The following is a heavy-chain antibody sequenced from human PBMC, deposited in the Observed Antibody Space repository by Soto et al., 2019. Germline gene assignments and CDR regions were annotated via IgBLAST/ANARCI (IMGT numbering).Heavy chain of an antibody. D-gene: IGHD3-22*01. V-gene: IGHV3-23*01. CDR2: ISGSGGNT. CDR1: GFTFSSYA. CDR3: AKDVSYYLDSSGHTPGGWFDP. J-gene: IGHJ5*02. Sequence: GGSLRLSCAVSGFTFSSYAMSWVRQAPGKGLEWVSAISGSGGNTNYADSVKGRFTISRDNSENTLYLQMNSLRAEDTAVYYCAKDVSYYLDSSGHTPGGWFDPWGQGTLVTVSS.